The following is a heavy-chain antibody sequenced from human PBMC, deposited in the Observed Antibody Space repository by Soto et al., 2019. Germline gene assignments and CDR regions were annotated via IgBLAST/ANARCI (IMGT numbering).Heavy chain of an antibody. J-gene: IGHJ4*02. Sequence: SETLSLTCTVSGGSVSIGSHSWSWIRQPPGKGLEWIGYIYPSGMPFYNPSLRSRVTISIDRSNDQFSLNLKSVTAADTAVYYCARERGGYGLFDSWGQGTLVTVSS. CDR1: GGSVSIGSHS. V-gene: IGHV4-30-2*01. CDR3: ARERGGYGLFDS. D-gene: IGHD5-18*01. CDR2: IYPSGMP.